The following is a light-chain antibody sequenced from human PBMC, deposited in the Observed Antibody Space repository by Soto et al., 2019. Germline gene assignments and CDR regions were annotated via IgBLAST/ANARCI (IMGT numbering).Light chain of an antibody. J-gene: IGKJ5*01. Sequence: DIQMTQSPSSLSASVGDRVTITCRASQGITNYLAWYQQKPGRVPRLLIYAASTLQSGVPSRFSGSGSGTDFTLTISSLQPEDVATYYCQQYNSAPQTFGQGTRLEIK. V-gene: IGKV1-27*01. CDR2: AAS. CDR1: QGITNY. CDR3: QQYNSAPQT.